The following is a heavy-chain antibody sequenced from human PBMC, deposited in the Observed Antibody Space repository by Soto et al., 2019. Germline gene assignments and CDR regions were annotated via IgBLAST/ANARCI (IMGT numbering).Heavy chain of an antibody. CDR3: ACHPSLNGVPKWFDD. D-gene: IGHD2-8*01. CDR2: IDPSDYYT. CDR1: GYSFTSYW. V-gene: IGHV5-10-1*01. J-gene: IGHJ4*02. Sequence: GESLKISCKGYGYSFTSYWISWVRQMPGKGLEWMGRIDPSDYYTNYSPSFQGHVTISADKSISTAYLQWISLKASDTAMYYCACHPSLNGVPKWFDDWGQGTLVTAPQ.